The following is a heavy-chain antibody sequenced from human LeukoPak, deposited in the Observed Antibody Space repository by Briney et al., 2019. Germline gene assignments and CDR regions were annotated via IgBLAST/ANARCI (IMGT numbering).Heavy chain of an antibody. J-gene: IGHJ3*02. V-gene: IGHV1-8*01. CDR3: ARPSSGSPSYAFDI. CDR2: MNPNSGNT. CDR1: GYTFTSYD. D-gene: IGHD3-22*01. Sequence: ASVTVSCKASGYTFTSYDINWVRQATGQGLEWMGWMNPNSGNTGYAQKFQGRVTMTRNTSISTAYMELSSLRSEDTAVYYCARPSSGSPSYAFDIWGQGTMVTVSS.